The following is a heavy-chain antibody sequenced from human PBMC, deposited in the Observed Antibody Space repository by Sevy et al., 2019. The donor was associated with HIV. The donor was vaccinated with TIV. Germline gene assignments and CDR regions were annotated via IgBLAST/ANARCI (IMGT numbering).Heavy chain of an antibody. D-gene: IGHD3-22*01. J-gene: IGHJ4*02. Sequence: ASVKVSCKASGYTFTSYDINWVRQATGQGLEWMGWMIPNSGNTGCAQKFQCRVTMTRNTSISTAYMELSSLRSEDTAVYYCAMTYYYDSSGYYYRDYFDYWGQGTLVTVSS. V-gene: IGHV1-8*01. CDR3: AMTYYYDSSGYYYRDYFDY. CDR2: MIPNSGNT. CDR1: GYTFTSYD.